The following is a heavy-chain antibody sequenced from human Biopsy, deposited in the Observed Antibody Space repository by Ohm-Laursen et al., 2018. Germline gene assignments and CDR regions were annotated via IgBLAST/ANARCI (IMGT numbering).Heavy chain of an antibody. D-gene: IGHD6-19*01. Sequence: ASVKVSCKASGGTFINYAISWVRQAPGQGLEWMGMINPSGSTTSYPQIFQGRVTMTRDTSKSTVYMELSSLRSADTAVYFCARNTGWYGDLYYFDYWGQGTLVTASS. V-gene: IGHV1-46*01. CDR3: ARNTGWYGDLYYFDY. J-gene: IGHJ4*02. CDR2: INPSGSTT. CDR1: GGTFINYA.